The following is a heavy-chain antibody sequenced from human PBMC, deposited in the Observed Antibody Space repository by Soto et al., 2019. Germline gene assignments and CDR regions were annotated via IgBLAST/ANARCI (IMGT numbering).Heavy chain of an antibody. J-gene: IGHJ6*02. D-gene: IGHD1-1*01. CDR2: ISFEGNTQ. CDR1: GFTLSRYG. Sequence: QVQLVESGGGVVQPGRSLRLSCAASGFTLSRYGMHWVRQAPGKGLEWVAVISFEGNTQYYADSVKGRFTISRDNSKDTLSLQIPSLRPDDTAVYYCARGAEHQLLSRDYFYGMDVWGQGTTVSVSS. CDR3: ARGAEHQLLSRDYFYGMDV. V-gene: IGHV3-30*05.